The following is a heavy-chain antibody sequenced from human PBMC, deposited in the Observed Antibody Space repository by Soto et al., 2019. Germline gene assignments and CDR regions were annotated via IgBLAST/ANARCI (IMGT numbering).Heavy chain of an antibody. J-gene: IGHJ4*02. V-gene: IGHV3-21*01. D-gene: IGHD2-21*02. Sequence: PVGSLRHSCAASGFPFSSYSMSWVRQAPGKGLEWVSSISSSSGYIYYADSVKGRFTISRDNAKNSLYLQMNSLRAEDTAVYYCASFSGDEDYFDYWGQGTLATVSS. CDR1: GFPFSSYS. CDR3: ASFSGDEDYFDY. CDR2: ISSSSGYI.